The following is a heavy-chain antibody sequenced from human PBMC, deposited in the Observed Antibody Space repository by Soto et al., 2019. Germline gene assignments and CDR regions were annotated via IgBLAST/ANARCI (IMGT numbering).Heavy chain of an antibody. V-gene: IGHV3-30*18. J-gene: IGHJ4*02. Sequence: GGSQRLSCAASGFIFRSYGVHWVRQAPSKGLEWVALMSQDASKAYYADAVNGRLVISRDIAKITGYLQMNSLRPDDTAVYYCAKQCLEVLGMGYLDYWCPGA. CDR1: GFIFRSYG. D-gene: IGHD3-3*01. CDR3: AKQCLEVLGMGYLDY. CDR2: MSQDASKA.